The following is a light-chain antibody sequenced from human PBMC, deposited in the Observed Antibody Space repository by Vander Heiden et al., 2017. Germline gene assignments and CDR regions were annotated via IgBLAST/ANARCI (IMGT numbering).Light chain of an antibody. J-gene: IGKJ2*01. Sequence: DIQITQSPSSLPASVGDRVTITCRASQSISSYLNWYQQKPGKAPKLLIYAASSWQSGVASRFSGSGCGRDVTLTISSRQQEDFAAYYCQQNDSNRMYTFGQGTKVEIK. CDR2: AAS. V-gene: IGKV1-39*01. CDR3: QQNDSNRMYT. CDR1: QSISSY.